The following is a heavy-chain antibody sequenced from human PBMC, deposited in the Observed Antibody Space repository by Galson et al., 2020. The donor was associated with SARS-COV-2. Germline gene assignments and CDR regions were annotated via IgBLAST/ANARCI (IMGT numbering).Heavy chain of an antibody. CDR1: GGSVTSGNYY. CDR3: ARQPGWIVGTTPVDY. Sequence: ASETLSLTCTVSGGSVTSGNYYWTWIRQPPGKGLEWIGEIYYCGSTSYNPSLKSRVTISIDTSKNHFSLKLSSVTAADTAVYYCARQPGWIVGTTPVDYWGQGTQVTVSS. CDR2: IYYCGST. D-gene: IGHD1-1*01. J-gene: IGHJ4*02. V-gene: IGHV4-61*03.